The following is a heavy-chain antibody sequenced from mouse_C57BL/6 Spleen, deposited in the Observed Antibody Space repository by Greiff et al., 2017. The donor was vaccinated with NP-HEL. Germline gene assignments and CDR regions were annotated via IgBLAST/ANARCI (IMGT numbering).Heavy chain of an antibody. CDR3: ARDGSSGYARGYFDY. D-gene: IGHD3-2*02. CDR1: GYTFTSYW. Sequence: VKLQQPGAELVKPGASVKLSCKASGYTFTSYWMHWVKQRPGRGLEWIGRIDPNSGGTKYNEKFKSKATLTVDKPSSTAYMQLSSLTSEDSAVYYCARDGSSGYARGYFDYWGQGTTLTVSS. V-gene: IGHV1-72*01. CDR2: IDPNSGGT. J-gene: IGHJ2*01.